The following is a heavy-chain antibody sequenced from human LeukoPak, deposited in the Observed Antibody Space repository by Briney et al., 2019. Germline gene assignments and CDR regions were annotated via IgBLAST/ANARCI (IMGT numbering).Heavy chain of an antibody. CDR2: ISGSGGST. CDR3: AKEGYYDSSGYPDY. Sequence: GGSLRLSCTASGFTFSDYAMSWVRQAPGKGLEWVSAISGSGGSTYYADSVKGRFTISRDNSKNTLYLQMNSLRAEDTAVYYCAKEGYYDSSGYPDYWGQGTLVTVSS. J-gene: IGHJ4*02. D-gene: IGHD3-22*01. CDR1: GFTFSDYA. V-gene: IGHV3-23*01.